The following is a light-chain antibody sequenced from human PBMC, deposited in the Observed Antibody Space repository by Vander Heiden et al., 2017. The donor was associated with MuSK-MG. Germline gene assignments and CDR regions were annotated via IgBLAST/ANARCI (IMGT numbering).Light chain of an antibody. CDR2: GKN. CDR1: SLRSYY. J-gene: IGLJ2*01. CDR3: NSRDSSGNHLGV. V-gene: IGLV3-19*01. Sequence: VSVALGQTVRITCQGDSLRSYYASWYQQKPGQAPVLVIYGKNNRPSGIPDRFSGSSSGNTASLTITGAQAEDEADYYCNSRDSSGNHLGVFGGGTKLTGL.